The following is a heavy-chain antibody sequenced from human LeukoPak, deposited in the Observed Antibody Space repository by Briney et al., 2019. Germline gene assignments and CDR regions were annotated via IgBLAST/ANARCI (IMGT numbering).Heavy chain of an antibody. V-gene: IGHV3-48*04. CDR3: TRGGAARPDY. CDR1: GFTFRNYG. D-gene: IGHD6-6*01. Sequence: GGSLRLSCAASGFTFRNYGMNWVRQAPGKGLEWVSYISSSSNNIAYADSVKGRFTISRDNVKNSLYLQINSLRVEDTSVYYCTRGGAARPDYWGQGTLVTVSS. J-gene: IGHJ4*02. CDR2: ISSSSNNI.